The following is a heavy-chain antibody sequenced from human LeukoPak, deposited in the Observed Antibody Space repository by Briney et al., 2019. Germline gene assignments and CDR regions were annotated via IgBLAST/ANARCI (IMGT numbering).Heavy chain of an antibody. D-gene: IGHD1-14*01. J-gene: IGHJ4*02. CDR1: GFTFDSYW. Sequence: PGGSLRLSCAASGFTFDSYWMCWVHQAPGKGLEWVANIKQDGNEKYYVDSVKGRFTISRDNAKNSLYLQMNSLRAEDTAVYYCARDPLTQNDYWGLGTLVTVSS. CDR2: IKQDGNEK. CDR3: ARDPLTQNDY. V-gene: IGHV3-7*01.